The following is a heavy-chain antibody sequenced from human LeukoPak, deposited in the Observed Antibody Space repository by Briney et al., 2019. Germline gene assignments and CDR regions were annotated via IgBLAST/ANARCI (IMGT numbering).Heavy chain of an antibody. CDR3: ARVALPTYYYGSGSYYNLGYYFDY. D-gene: IGHD3-10*01. J-gene: IGHJ4*02. V-gene: IGHV3-48*03. CDR2: ISSSGSTI. Sequence: PGGSLRLSCAASGFTFSSYEMNWVRQAPGKGLEWVSYISSSGSTIYYADSVKGRFTISRDNAKNSLYLQMNSLRAEDTAVYYCARVALPTYYYGSGSYYNLGYYFDYWGQGTLVTVSS. CDR1: GFTFSSYE.